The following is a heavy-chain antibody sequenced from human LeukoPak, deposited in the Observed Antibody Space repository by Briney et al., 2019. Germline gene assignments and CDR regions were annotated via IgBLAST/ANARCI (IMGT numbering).Heavy chain of an antibody. CDR2: ISGSGGST. CDR3: AKAPFLSRYSSGFYFDY. J-gene: IGHJ4*02. D-gene: IGHD2-15*01. V-gene: IGHV3-23*01. Sequence: GGSLRLSCAASGLTFSSYAMSWVRQAPGKGLEWVSAISGSGGSTYYADSVKGRFTISRDNSKNTLYLQMNSLRAEDTAVYYCAKAPFLSRYSSGFYFDYWGQGTLVTVSS. CDR1: GLTFSSYA.